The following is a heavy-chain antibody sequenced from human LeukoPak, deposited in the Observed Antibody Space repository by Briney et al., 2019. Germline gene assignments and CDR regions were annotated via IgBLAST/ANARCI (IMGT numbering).Heavy chain of an antibody. CDR2: IRSKAYGGTT. D-gene: IGHD3/OR15-3a*01. CDR1: GFTFSSYA. CDR3: TRGRDWFPYPLNFDY. V-gene: IGHV3-49*04. Sequence: QAGGSLRLSCAASGFTFSSYAMSWVRQAPGKGLEWVGFIRSKAYGGTTEYAASVKGRFTISRDDSKSIAYLQMNSLKTEDTAVYYCTRGRDWFPYPLNFDYWGQGTLVTVSS. J-gene: IGHJ4*02.